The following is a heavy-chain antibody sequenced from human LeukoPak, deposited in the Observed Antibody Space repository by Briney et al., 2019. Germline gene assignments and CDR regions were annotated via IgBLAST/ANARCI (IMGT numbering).Heavy chain of an antibody. CDR1: GFTFSSYG. D-gene: IGHD3-16*01. V-gene: IGHV3-30*03. Sequence: GGSLRLSCAASGFTFSSYGMHWVRQAPGKGLEWVAVISYDGSNKYYADSVKGRFTISRDNSKNTLYLQMNSLRAEDTAVYYCARSKIRSWFDPWGQGTLVTVSS. CDR2: ISYDGSNK. CDR3: ARSKIRSWFDP. J-gene: IGHJ5*02.